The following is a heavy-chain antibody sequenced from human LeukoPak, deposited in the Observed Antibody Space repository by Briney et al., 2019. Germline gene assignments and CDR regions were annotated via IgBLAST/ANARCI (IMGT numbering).Heavy chain of an antibody. V-gene: IGHV3-9*01. J-gene: IGHJ4*02. Sequence: GRSLRLSCAASGFTFDDYAMHWVRQAPGKGLEWVSGISWNSGSIGYADSVKGRFTISRDNAKNSLYLQMNSLRAEDTAVYYCARVEYYDSSGYSDYWGQGTLVTVSS. D-gene: IGHD3-22*01. CDR2: ISWNSGSI. CDR3: ARVEYYDSSGYSDY. CDR1: GFTFDDYA.